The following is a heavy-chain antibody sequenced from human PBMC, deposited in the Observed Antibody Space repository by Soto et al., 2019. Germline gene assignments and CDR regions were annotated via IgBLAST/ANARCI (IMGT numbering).Heavy chain of an antibody. CDR2: IRQDGSEK. CDR3: GRGVARMDV. Sequence: PGGSLRLSCATSGFTFSIYWMRWVRQAPGKGLEWVATIRQDGSEKYYVDSVKGRFTISRDNAEDSLYLQMNSLTSEDTAVYYCGRGVARMDVWGQGTTVTVSS. J-gene: IGHJ6*02. CDR1: GFTFSIYW. V-gene: IGHV3-7*01.